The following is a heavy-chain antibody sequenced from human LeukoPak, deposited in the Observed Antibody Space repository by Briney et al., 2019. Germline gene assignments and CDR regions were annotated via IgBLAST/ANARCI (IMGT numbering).Heavy chain of an antibody. J-gene: IGHJ6*02. CDR2: ISSSSSYI. CDR3: ARDLEYSSSWGMDV. D-gene: IGHD6-6*01. CDR1: GFTFSSYS. V-gene: IGHV3-21*01. Sequence: GGSLRPSCAASGFTFSSYSMNWVRQAPGKGLEWVSSISSSSSYINYADSVKGRFTISRDNAKNSLYLQMNSLRAEDTAVYYCARDLEYSSSWGMDVWGQGTTVTVSS.